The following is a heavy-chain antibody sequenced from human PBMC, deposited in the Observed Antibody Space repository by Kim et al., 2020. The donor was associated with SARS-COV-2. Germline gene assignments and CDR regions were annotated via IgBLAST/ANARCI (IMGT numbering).Heavy chain of an antibody. Sequence: SETLSLTCTVSGGSISSSSYYWGWIRQPPGKGLEWIGSIYYSGSTYYNPSLKSRVTISVDTSKNQFSLKLSSVTAADTAVYYCARQGNWNHAVYWGQGTLVTVSS. J-gene: IGHJ4*02. CDR3: ARQGNWNHAVY. D-gene: IGHD1-1*01. V-gene: IGHV4-39*01. CDR2: IYYSGST. CDR1: GGSISSSSYY.